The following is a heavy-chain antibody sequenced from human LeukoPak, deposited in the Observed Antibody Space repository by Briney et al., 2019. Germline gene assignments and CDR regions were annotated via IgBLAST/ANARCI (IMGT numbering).Heavy chain of an antibody. Sequence: ASVKVSCKASGYTFTGYYMHWVRQAPGQGLEWMGWINPNSGGTNYAQKFQGRVTMTRDTSISTAYMELSRLRSDDTAVYYCARDLRVLGPLVRGVIITNPGYWGQGTLVTVSS. CDR2: INPNSGGT. D-gene: IGHD3-10*01. V-gene: IGHV1-2*02. CDR3: ARDLRVLGPLVRGVIITNPGY. CDR1: GYTFTGYY. J-gene: IGHJ4*02.